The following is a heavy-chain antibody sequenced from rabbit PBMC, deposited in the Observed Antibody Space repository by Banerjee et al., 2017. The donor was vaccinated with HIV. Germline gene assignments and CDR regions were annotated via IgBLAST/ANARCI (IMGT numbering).Heavy chain of an antibody. CDR2: IDPIFGST. V-gene: IGHV1S47*01. Sequence: EWIGYIDPIFGSTYYASWVNGRFSISRENNQNTVSLQINSLTAADTATCFCARDDYYTYGYAGYLYDLWGPGTLVTVS. D-gene: IGHD6-1*01. CDR3: ARDDYYTYGYAGYLYDL. J-gene: IGHJ4*01.